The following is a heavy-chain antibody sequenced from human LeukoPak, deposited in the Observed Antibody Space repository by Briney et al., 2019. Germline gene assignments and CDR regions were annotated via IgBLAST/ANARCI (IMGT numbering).Heavy chain of an antibody. V-gene: IGHV4-39*02. Sequence: SETLSLTCTVSGGSISSSSYYWGWIRQPPGKGLEWIGSIYYSGSTYYNPSLKSRVTISVDTSKNQFSLKLSSVTAADTAVYYCAREGRTITGYVLPPDVWGQGTTVTVSS. CDR2: IYYSGST. J-gene: IGHJ6*02. CDR3: AREGRTITGYVLPPDV. D-gene: IGHD3-3*01. CDR1: GGSISSSSYY.